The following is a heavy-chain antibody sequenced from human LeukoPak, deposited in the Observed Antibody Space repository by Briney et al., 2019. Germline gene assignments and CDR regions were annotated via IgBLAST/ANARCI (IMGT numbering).Heavy chain of an antibody. J-gene: IGHJ6*03. V-gene: IGHV3-30*02. CDR1: GFTFSSYG. CDR3: AKGSYIVVVTGGYYMDV. CDR2: IRYDGGNK. Sequence: GGSLRLSCAASGFTFSSYGMHWVRQAPGKGLEWVAFIRYDGGNKYYADSVKGRFTISRDNSKDTLYLQMNSLGAEDTAVYYCAKGSYIVVVTGGYYMDVWGKGTTVTISS. D-gene: IGHD2-21*02.